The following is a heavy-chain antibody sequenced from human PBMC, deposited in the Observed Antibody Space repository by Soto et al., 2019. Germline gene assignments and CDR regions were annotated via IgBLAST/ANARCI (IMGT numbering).Heavy chain of an antibody. Sequence: EVQLVESGGGLVKPGGSLRLSCAASGFTFSTYSLNWVRQAPGKGLEWVSSIDSSTTDKYYADSVKGRFTISRDNAKNSLYLQMNSLRVDDTAVYYFARDLARGPKWFDYWGQGTLVTVSS. CDR3: ARDLARGPKWFDY. CDR1: GFTFSTYS. V-gene: IGHV3-21*01. J-gene: IGHJ4*02. CDR2: IDSSTTDK. D-gene: IGHD1-26*01.